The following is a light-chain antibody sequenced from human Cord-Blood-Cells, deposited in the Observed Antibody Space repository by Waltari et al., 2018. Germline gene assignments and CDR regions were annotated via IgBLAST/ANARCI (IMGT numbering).Light chain of an antibody. V-gene: IGKV3-15*01. Sequence: EIVLTQSPAHLSVSPGARATLSSRASQSVSRNLTWYQQKPGQAPRLLIYGASTRATGIPARFSGSGSGTEFTLTISSLQSEDFAVYYCQQYNNWPPTYTFGQGTKLEIK. J-gene: IGKJ2*01. CDR3: QQYNNWPPTYT. CDR1: QSVSRN. CDR2: GAS.